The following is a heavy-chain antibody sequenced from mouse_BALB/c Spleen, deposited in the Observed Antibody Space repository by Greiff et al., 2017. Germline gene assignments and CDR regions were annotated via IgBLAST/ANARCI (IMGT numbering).Heavy chain of an antibody. J-gene: IGHJ3*01. D-gene: IGHD1-1*01. CDR3: ARDYAPY. V-gene: IGHV1-77*01. CDR1: GYTFTDYY. Sequence: QVQLQQSGAELARPGASVKLSCKASGYTFTDYYINWVKQRTGQGLEWIGEIYPGSGNTYYNEKFKGKATLTADKSSSTAYMQLSSLTSEDSAVYFCARDYAPYWGQGTLVTVSA. CDR2: IYPGSGNT.